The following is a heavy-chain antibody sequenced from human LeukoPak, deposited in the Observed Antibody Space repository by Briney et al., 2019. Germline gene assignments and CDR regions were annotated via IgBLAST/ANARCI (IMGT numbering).Heavy chain of an antibody. CDR1: GGSISSGSSY. CDR3: ARDFMSL. Sequence: SETLSLTCTVSGGSISSGSSYWSWVRQPAGKGLEWIVRIYSSGSTNYNPSLKSRVTISVDTSKNQFSLKLSSVTAADTAVYYCARDFMSLWGRGTLVTVSS. J-gene: IGHJ2*01. V-gene: IGHV4-61*02. CDR2: IYSSGST.